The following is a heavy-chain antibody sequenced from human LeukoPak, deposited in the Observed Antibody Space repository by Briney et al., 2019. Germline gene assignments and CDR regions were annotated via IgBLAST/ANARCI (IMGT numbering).Heavy chain of an antibody. Sequence: GGSLRLSCAASGFTFSSYAMSWVRQAPGEGLEWVSAISGSGGSTYYADSVKGRFTISRDNSKNTLYLQMNSLRAEDTAVYYCTRSYCSGGSCYRFGTDYWGQGTLVTVSS. CDR3: TRSYCSGGSCYRFGTDY. J-gene: IGHJ4*02. D-gene: IGHD2-15*01. CDR1: GFTFSSYA. CDR2: ISGSGGST. V-gene: IGHV3-23*01.